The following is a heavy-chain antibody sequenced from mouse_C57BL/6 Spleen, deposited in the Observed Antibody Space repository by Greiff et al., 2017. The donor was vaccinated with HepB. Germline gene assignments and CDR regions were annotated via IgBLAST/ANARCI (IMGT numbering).Heavy chain of an antibody. CDR2: IYPGDGDT. D-gene: IGHD1-1*01. Sequence: VKLQESGAELVKPGASVKISCKASGYAFSSYWMNWVKQRPGKGLEWIGQIYPGDGDTNYNGKFKGKATLTADKSSSTAYMQLSSLTSEDSAVYFCARGDYYGSSDDYWGQGTTLTVSS. J-gene: IGHJ2*01. CDR3: ARGDYYGSSDDY. V-gene: IGHV1-80*01. CDR1: GYAFSSYW.